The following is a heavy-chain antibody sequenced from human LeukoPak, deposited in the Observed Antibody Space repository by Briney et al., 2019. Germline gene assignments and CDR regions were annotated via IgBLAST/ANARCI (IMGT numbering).Heavy chain of an antibody. CDR1: GFTFSSYW. Sequence: GGSLRLSCAASGFTFSSYWMHWVRQAPGKGLVWVSRINSDGSSTSYADSVKGRFTISRDNVKSTLYLQMNSLRAEDTAVYYCASQQWLVSTFDIWGQGTMVTVSS. CDR2: INSDGSST. V-gene: IGHV3-74*01. D-gene: IGHD6-19*01. CDR3: ASQQWLVSTFDI. J-gene: IGHJ3*02.